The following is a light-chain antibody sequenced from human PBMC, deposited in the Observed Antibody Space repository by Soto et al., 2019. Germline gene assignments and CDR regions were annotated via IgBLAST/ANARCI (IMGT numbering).Light chain of an antibody. CDR2: GAS. CDR1: QSISSSY. Sequence: EIVFAHSPGTLSFSPGERATLSCRASQSISSSYLAWYLQRPGQAPRLLIYGASSRATGIPDRFSGSGSGTDFTLTISRLEPEDFAVYYCQHFISSPLSFGGGTKVDIK. CDR3: QHFISSPLS. V-gene: IGKV3-20*01. J-gene: IGKJ4*01.